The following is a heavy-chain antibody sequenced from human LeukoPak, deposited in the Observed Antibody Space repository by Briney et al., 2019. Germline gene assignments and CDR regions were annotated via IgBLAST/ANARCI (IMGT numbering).Heavy chain of an antibody. J-gene: IGHJ6*03. D-gene: IGHD3-22*01. Sequence: GGSLRLSCAASGFTFSSYVMHWVRQAPGKGLEWVAIISYDGSNEYYADSVKGRFTISRDNSKNTLYLQMNSLRAADTAVYYCARASRGSSGYYYYYMDVWGKGTTVTVSS. CDR2: ISYDGSNE. CDR1: GFTFSSYV. CDR3: ARASRGSSGYYYYYMDV. V-gene: IGHV3-30*04.